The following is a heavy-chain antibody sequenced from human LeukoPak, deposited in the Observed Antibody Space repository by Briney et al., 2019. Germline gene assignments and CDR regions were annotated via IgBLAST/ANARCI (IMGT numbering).Heavy chain of an antibody. CDR2: IYHSGST. D-gene: IGHD2-15*01. CDR1: GYSISSGYY. Sequence: PSETLSLTCTVSGYSISSGYYWGWIRQPPGKGLEWIGSIYHSGSTYYNPSLKSRVTISVDTSKNQFSLKLSSVTAADTAVYYCARDCSGGSCLLGNYWGQGTLVTVSS. V-gene: IGHV4-38-2*02. J-gene: IGHJ4*02. CDR3: ARDCSGGSCLLGNY.